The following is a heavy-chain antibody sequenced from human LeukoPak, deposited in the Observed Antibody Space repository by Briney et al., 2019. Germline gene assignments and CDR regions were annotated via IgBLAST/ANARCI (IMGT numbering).Heavy chain of an antibody. CDR1: GGSFSGYY. CDR2: INHSGNT. CDR3: ARGNFPAYYYGSGSTYYFDY. D-gene: IGHD3-10*01. V-gene: IGHV4-34*01. Sequence: SETLSLTCAVYGGSFSGYYWSWIRQPPGKGLEWIGEINHSGNTNYNPSLKSRVTISVDTSKNQFSLKLSSVTAADTAVYYCARGNFPAYYYGSGSTYYFDYWGQGTLVTVSS. J-gene: IGHJ4*02.